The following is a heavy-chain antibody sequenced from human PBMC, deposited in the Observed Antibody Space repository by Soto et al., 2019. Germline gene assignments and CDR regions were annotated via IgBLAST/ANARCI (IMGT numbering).Heavy chain of an antibody. V-gene: IGHV3-43*01. CDR2: ISWDGGST. J-gene: IGHJ5*02. CDR3: ATDVAAAGIDWFDP. Sequence: EVQLVESGGVVAQPGGSLRLSCAASGFTFDDYTMHWVRQAPGKGLEWVSLISWDGGSTYYADSVKGRFTISRDNSKNSLYLQMNSLRSEDTALYYCATDVAAAGIDWFDPWGQGTLVTVSS. D-gene: IGHD6-13*01. CDR1: GFTFDDYT.